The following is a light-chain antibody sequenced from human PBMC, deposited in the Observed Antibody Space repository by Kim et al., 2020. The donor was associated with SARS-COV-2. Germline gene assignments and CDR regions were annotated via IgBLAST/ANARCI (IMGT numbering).Light chain of an antibody. Sequence: ASTGDKVTITCRASQGISSYLAWYQQKPGKAPKLLMYAASTLQSGVPSRCSGSGSGTDFTLTISCLQSEDFATYYCQQYNSYPWTFGQGTKVEIK. V-gene: IGKV1-8*01. CDR1: QGISSY. J-gene: IGKJ1*01. CDR2: AAS. CDR3: QQYNSYPWT.